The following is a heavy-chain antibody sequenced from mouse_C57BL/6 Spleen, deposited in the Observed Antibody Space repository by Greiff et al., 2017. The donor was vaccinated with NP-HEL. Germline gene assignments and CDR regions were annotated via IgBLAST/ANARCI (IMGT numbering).Heavy chain of an antibody. CDR1: GYTFTDYY. D-gene: IGHD2-2*01. CDR2: IGPGSGST. J-gene: IGHJ4*01. CDR3: ARDEWLGYYYAMDY. V-gene: IGHV1-77*01. Sequence: VQLQQSGAELVKPGASVKISCKASGYTFTDYYINWVKQRPGQGLEWIGKIGPGSGSTYYNEKLKGKATLTADKSSSTAYMQLSSLTSEDSAVYFCARDEWLGYYYAMDYWGQGTSVTVSS.